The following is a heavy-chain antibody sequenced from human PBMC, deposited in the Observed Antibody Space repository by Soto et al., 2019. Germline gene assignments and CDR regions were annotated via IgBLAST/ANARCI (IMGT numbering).Heavy chain of an antibody. Sequence: PGGSLRLSCAASGFTFSSYSMNWVRQAPGKGLEWVSSISSSSSYIYYADSVKGRFTISRDNAKNSLYLQMNSLRAEDTAAYYCARDKYDGSGYYWYWGQGTLVTVSS. D-gene: IGHD3-22*01. CDR1: GFTFSSYS. CDR3: ARDKYDGSGYYWY. J-gene: IGHJ4*02. CDR2: ISSSSSYI. V-gene: IGHV3-21*01.